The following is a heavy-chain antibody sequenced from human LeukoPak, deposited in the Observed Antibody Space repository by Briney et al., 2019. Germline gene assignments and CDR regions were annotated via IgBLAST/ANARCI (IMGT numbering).Heavy chain of an antibody. CDR1: GGTFSSYA. Sequence: ASVKVSCKASGGTFSSYAISWVRQAPGQGLEWMGGIIPIFGTANYAQKFQGRVTITADESTSTAYMELSSLRSEDTAVYYCASYGSGSHTLWGQGTLVTVSS. CDR2: IIPIFGTA. D-gene: IGHD3-10*01. CDR3: ASYGSGSHTL. V-gene: IGHV1-69*13. J-gene: IGHJ4*02.